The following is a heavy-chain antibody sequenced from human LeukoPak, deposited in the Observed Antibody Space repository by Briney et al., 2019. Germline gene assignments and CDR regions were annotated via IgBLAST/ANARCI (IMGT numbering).Heavy chain of an antibody. V-gene: IGHV1-2*02. CDR2: INPNSGGT. CDR1: GYTFTGYY. J-gene: IGHJ4*02. D-gene: IGHD3-10*01. Sequence: ASVKVSCKASGYTFTGYYMHWVRQAPRQGLEWMGWINPNSGGTNYAQKFQGRVTMTRDTSISTAYMELSRLRSDDTAVYYCARGLQYGSGSTPFDYWGQGTLVTVSS. CDR3: ARGLQYGSGSTPFDY.